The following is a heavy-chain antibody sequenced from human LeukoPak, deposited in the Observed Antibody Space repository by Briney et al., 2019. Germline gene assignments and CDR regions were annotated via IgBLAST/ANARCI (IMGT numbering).Heavy chain of an antibody. CDR1: GVSLGSHY. CDR3: ARTPTGFPNWFDS. V-gene: IGHV4-59*11. CDR2: INYIGDT. D-gene: IGHD3-9*01. J-gene: IGHJ5*01. Sequence: PSETLSLTCTVSGVSLGSHYWSWIRQPPGKGLEWIGNINYIGDTNYIPSLKSRVTISRDTSKNQLSLDLRSVTAADTAIYFCARTPTGFPNWFDSWGRGTPVTVSS.